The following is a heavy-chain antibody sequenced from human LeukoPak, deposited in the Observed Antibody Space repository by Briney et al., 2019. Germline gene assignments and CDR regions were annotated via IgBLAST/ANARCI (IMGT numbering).Heavy chain of an antibody. Sequence: PSETLSLTCAVYGGSFSGYYWSWIRQPPGKGLEWIGYIYYSGSTYYNPSPKSRVTISVDTSKNQFSLKLSSVTAADTAVYYCARAPVRYSGSYDFDFDYWGQGTLVTVSS. CDR1: GGSFSGYY. J-gene: IGHJ4*02. CDR3: ARAPVRYSGSYDFDFDY. V-gene: IGHV4-34*01. CDR2: IYYSGST. D-gene: IGHD1-26*01.